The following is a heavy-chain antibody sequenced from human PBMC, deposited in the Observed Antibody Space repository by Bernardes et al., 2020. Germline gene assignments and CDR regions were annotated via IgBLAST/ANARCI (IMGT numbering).Heavy chain of an antibody. V-gene: IGHV4-61*01. D-gene: IGHD3-10*01. J-gene: IGHJ4*02. Sequence: SETLSLTCTVSGGSVSSGSYYWSWIRQPPGKGLEWIGYIYYSGSTNYNPSLKSRVTISVDTSKNQFSLKLSSVTAADTAVYYCARVMRSSRHFDYWGQGSLVTVSS. CDR2: IYYSGST. CDR1: GGSVSSGSYY. CDR3: ARVMRSSRHFDY.